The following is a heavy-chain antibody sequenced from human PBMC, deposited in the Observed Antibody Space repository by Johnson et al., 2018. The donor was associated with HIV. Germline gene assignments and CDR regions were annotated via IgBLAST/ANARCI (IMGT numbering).Heavy chain of an antibody. CDR2: ISWNSGSI. Sequence: VQLMESGGGVVQSGRSLRLSCAASGFTFDDYAMHWVRQAPGKGLEWVSGISWNSGSIGYADSVKGRFTISRDNAKNSLYLQMNSLRAEDTALYYCAKERSSHGDDAFDIWGQGTMVTVSS. J-gene: IGHJ3*02. V-gene: IGHV3-9*01. CDR3: AKERSSHGDDAFDI. CDR1: GFTFDDYA. D-gene: IGHD2-15*01.